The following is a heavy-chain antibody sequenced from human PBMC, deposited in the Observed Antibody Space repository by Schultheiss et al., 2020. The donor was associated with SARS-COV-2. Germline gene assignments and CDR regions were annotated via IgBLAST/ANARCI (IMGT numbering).Heavy chain of an antibody. CDR3: AGATMVRGVIDY. CDR1: GFTFSSYA. Sequence: GGSLRLSCAASGFTFSSYAMSWVRQAPGKGLEWVSVIYSGGSTYYADSVKGRFTISRDNSKNTLYLQMNSLRAEDTAVYYCAGATMVRGVIDYWGQGTLVTVSS. CDR2: IYSGGST. J-gene: IGHJ4*02. V-gene: IGHV3-66*01. D-gene: IGHD3-10*01.